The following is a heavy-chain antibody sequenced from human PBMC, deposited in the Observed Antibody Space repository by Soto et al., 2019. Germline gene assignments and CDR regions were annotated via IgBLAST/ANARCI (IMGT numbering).Heavy chain of an antibody. CDR1: GFTFSSYG. CDR3: AKEGPGDYYFDY. Sequence: QVQLVESGGGVVQPGRSLRLSCAASGFTFSSYGMHWVRQAPGKGLEWVAIISYDGSNKYYADSVKGRFTISRDNSKNTLYLQMNSLRAEDTAVYYCAKEGPGDYYFDYWGQGTLVTVSS. CDR2: ISYDGSNK. J-gene: IGHJ4*02. V-gene: IGHV3-30*18.